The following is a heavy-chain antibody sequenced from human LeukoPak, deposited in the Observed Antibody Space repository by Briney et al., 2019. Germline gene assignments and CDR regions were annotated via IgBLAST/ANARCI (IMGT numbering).Heavy chain of an antibody. V-gene: IGHV3-53*01. J-gene: IGHJ4*02. D-gene: IGHD3-22*01. CDR2: IYNSGST. CDR1: GFTVSSNY. CDR3: ARDSGAKTYYDSSGYYDY. Sequence: GGSLRLSCAASGFTVSSNYMSWVRQAPGKGLEWVSVIYNSGSTYYADSVKGRFTISRDNSKNMLYLQMNSLRAEDTAVYYCARDSGAKTYYDSSGYYDYWGQGTLVTVSS.